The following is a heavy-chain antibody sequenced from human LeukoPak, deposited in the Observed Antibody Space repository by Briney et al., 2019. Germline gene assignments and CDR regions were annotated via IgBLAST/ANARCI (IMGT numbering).Heavy chain of an antibody. D-gene: IGHD2-21*01. CDR3: ARVVMKAFYYYYMDV. V-gene: IGHV1-8*01. J-gene: IGHJ6*03. Sequence: GASVTVSCKASGYTFSDYDVDWVRQAPGQGLEWMGWMNPTSGDTGYAQKFQGRVTMTRSMSRNTAYMELSRLRSEDTAVYFCARVVMKAFYYYYMDVWGKGTTIIISS. CDR1: GYTFSDYD. CDR2: MNPTSGDT.